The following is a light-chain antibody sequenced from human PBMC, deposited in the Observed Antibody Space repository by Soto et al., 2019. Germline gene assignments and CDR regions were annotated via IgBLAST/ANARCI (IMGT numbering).Light chain of an antibody. CDR1: QSISRW. J-gene: IGKJ1*01. Sequence: IQMSQSPSTLSATIGDRVNVTCRASQSISRWLAWYQQKPGKAPKLLSYDVSTLQSGVPSRFSGSGSGTDFTLTISSLQPDDFATYFCQWYNGHSVTFGPGTKV. CDR2: DVS. V-gene: IGKV1-5*01. CDR3: QWYNGHSVT.